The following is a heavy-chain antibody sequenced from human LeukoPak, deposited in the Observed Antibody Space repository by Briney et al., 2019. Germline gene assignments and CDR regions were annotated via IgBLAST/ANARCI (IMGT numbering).Heavy chain of an antibody. Sequence: GGSLRLSCAPSGFSFTDYPMNWVRQAPGKGREWISNIRTTAEGAKYAYYADSVKGRVTISRDDGKNTLYLHMNSLRDDDTAVYYCATGQRYAFDYWGQGILVTVSS. V-gene: IGHV3-48*02. J-gene: IGHJ4*02. CDR1: GFSFTDYP. CDR3: ATGQRYAFDY. D-gene: IGHD3-9*01. CDR2: IRTTAEGAKYA.